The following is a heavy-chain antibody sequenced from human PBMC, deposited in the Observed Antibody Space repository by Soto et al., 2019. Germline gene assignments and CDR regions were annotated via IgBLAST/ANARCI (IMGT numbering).Heavy chain of an antibody. Sequence: SETLSLTCAVYGGSFSGYYWSWIRQPPGKGLEWIGEINHSGSTNYNPSLKSRVTISVDTSKNQFSLKLSSVTAADTAVYYCARGPYSSGWNAFNYWGQGTLVTVSS. CDR3: ARGPYSSGWNAFNY. J-gene: IGHJ4*02. D-gene: IGHD6-19*01. CDR2: INHSGST. CDR1: GGSFSGYY. V-gene: IGHV4-34*01.